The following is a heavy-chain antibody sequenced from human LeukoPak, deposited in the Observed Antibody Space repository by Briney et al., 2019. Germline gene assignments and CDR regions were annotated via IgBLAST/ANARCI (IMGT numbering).Heavy chain of an antibody. CDR2: MNPNSGNT. CDR1: GYTFTSYD. V-gene: IGHV1-8*01. D-gene: IGHD3-22*01. J-gene: IGHJ4*02. Sequence: ASVKVSCKASGYTFTSYDINWVRQATGQGLEWMGWMNPNSGNTGYAQKFQGRVTMTRNTSISTAYMELSSLRSEDMAVYYCARGAHYYDSSGYYLGYWGQGTLVTVSS. CDR3: ARGAHYYDSSGYYLGY.